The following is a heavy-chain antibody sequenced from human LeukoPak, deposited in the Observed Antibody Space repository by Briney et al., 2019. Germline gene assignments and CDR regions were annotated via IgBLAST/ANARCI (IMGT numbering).Heavy chain of an antibody. J-gene: IGHJ4*02. CDR1: VCTFTIYG. Sequence: SVTVSFTSSVCTFTIYGISWVWQAPGQGREWKGRIILIFGTGNYTQKFQARVTITADKSTSTAYMELSSLRSEDTAVYYCARIRDPYYYDSSALLLNGVFDYWGQGTLVTVSS. V-gene: IGHV1-69*06. CDR2: IILIFGTG. D-gene: IGHD3-22*01. CDR3: ARIRDPYYYDSSALLLNGVFDY.